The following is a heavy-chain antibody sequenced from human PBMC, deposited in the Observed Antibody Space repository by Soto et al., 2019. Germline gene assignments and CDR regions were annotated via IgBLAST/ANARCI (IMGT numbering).Heavy chain of an antibody. CDR1: GGTFSSYA. CDR2: IIPIFGTA. D-gene: IGHD2-2*01. CDR3: ARDRPGDCSSTSCYYNWFDP. J-gene: IGHJ5*02. Sequence: QVQLVQSGAEVQKPGSSVKVSCKASGGTFSSYAISWVRQAPGQGLEWMGGIIPIFGTANYAQKFQGRVTITADESTSTAYMELSSLRSEDTAVYYCARDRPGDCSSTSCYYNWFDPWGQGTLVTVSS. V-gene: IGHV1-69*01.